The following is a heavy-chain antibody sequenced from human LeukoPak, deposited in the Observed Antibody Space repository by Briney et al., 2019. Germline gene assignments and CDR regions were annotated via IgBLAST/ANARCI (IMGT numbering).Heavy chain of an antibody. D-gene: IGHD3-22*01. J-gene: IGHJ3*02. CDR2: ISYDGSNN. V-gene: IGHV3-30*04. CDR3: ARGTRITMIPGI. Sequence: GGSLRLSCAASGYTFSRYAVRCVRQAPGEGLEGVAVISYDGSNNCYADSVKGRITTSRHNFKNTLYLQMNSLRAEDTAVYYCARGTRITMIPGIWGQGTMVTVSS. CDR1: GYTFSRYA.